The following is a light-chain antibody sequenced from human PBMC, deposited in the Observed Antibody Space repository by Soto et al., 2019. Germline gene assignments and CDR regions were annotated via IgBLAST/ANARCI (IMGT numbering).Light chain of an antibody. CDR1: SSDVGGDH. Sequence: SVLTQPASVSGSPGQSIAISCSGTSSDVGGDHVSWYQHHPGKVPRLIIYDVSNRPSGISNRFSGSKSDNTASLTISGLQADDEADYYCSSHSSTSHYVFGTGTKVTVL. CDR3: SSHSSTSHYV. CDR2: DVS. V-gene: IGLV2-14*03. J-gene: IGLJ1*01.